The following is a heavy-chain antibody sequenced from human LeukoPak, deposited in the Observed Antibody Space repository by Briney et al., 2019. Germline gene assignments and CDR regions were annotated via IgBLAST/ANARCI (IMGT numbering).Heavy chain of an antibody. Sequence: QPGRSLRLSCAASGFTFSSYGMHWVRQAPGKGLEWVAIIWYDGSNKYYADSVKGRFTVSKDNSKNTLYLQMSSLRAEDTAVYYCATDQYHLPDYWGQGTLVTVPS. CDR3: ATDQYHLPDY. J-gene: IGHJ4*02. CDR2: IWYDGSNK. D-gene: IGHD4-11*01. CDR1: GFTFSSYG. V-gene: IGHV3-33*01.